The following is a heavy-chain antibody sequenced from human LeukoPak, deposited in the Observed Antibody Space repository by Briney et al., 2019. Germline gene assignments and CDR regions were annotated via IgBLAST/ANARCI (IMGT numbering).Heavy chain of an antibody. Sequence: SVKVSCTASGGTFSSYTISWVRQAPGQGLEWMGRIIPILGIANYAQKFQGRVTITADKSTSTAYMELSSLRSEDTAVYYCAREGRSGIIWFDPWGQGTLVTVSS. CDR3: AREGRSGIIWFDP. V-gene: IGHV1-69*04. D-gene: IGHD3-16*01. CDR1: GGTFSSYT. J-gene: IGHJ5*02. CDR2: IIPILGIA.